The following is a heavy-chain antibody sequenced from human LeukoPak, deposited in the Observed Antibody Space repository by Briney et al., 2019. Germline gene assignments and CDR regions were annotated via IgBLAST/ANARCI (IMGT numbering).Heavy chain of an antibody. J-gene: IGHJ4*02. D-gene: IGHD3-22*01. CDR3: ARGGRWGSSGYPFDY. Sequence: SETLSLTCTVSGGSISSGSYYWSWIRQPAGKGLEWIGRIYTSGSTNYNPSLKSRVTISVDTSKNQFSLKLSSVTAADTAVYYCARGGRWGSSGYPFDYWGQGTLVTVSS. V-gene: IGHV4-61*02. CDR2: IYTSGST. CDR1: GGSISSGSYY.